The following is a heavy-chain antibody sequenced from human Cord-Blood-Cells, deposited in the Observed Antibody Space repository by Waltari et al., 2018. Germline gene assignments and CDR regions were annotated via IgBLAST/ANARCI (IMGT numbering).Heavy chain of an antibody. J-gene: IGHJ4*02. CDR1: GGSFSGYY. D-gene: IGHD3-22*01. CDR2: INHSGST. Sequence: QVQLQQWGTGLLKPSETLSLTCAVYGGSFSGYYWSWIRRPPGKGLEWIGEINHSGSTNYNPSLKSRVTISVDTSKNQFSLKLSSVTAADTAVYYCARALYYYDSSGPLDYWGQGTLVTVSS. V-gene: IGHV4-34*01. CDR3: ARALYYYDSSGPLDY.